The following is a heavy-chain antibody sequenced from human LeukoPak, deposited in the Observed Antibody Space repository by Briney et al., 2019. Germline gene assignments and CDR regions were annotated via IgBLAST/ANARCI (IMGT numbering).Heavy chain of an antibody. CDR3: ARDPSIAAADNWFDP. Sequence: SETLSLTCTVSGGSISSSSYYWGWIRQPPGKGLEWIGSIYYSGSTYYNPSLKSRVTISVDTSKNQFSLKLSSVTAADTAVYYCARDPSIAAADNWFDPWGQGTLVTVSS. J-gene: IGHJ5*02. V-gene: IGHV4-39*07. CDR1: GGSISSSSYY. CDR2: IYYSGST. D-gene: IGHD6-13*01.